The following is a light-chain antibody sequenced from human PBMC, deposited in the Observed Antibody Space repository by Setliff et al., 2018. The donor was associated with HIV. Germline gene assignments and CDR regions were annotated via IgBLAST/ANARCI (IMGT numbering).Light chain of an antibody. CDR2: KVN. V-gene: IGLV2-14*01. CDR3: TAYTGGNTRV. Sequence: QSALTPPSSVSGSPGQTFTISCTGTSNDIGGYNYVSWYQQHPGEATKLIIYKVNNRPSGVSSRFSGSKSGNTASLSISELRAEDETDYYCTAYTGGNTRVFGTGTKVTVL. J-gene: IGLJ1*01. CDR1: SNDIGGYNY.